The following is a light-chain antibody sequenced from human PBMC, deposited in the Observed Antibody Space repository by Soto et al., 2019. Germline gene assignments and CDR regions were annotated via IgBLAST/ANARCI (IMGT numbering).Light chain of an antibody. Sequence: DVQMTQSPSTLSASVGDRVTITFRASQSFSSWLAWYQQKPGKAPKLLIYKASSLESGVPSRFSGSGSGTEFTLTISSLQPDDFATYYCQQYNSYWTFGQGSKV. CDR2: KAS. V-gene: IGKV1-5*03. J-gene: IGKJ1*01. CDR1: QSFSSW. CDR3: QQYNSYWT.